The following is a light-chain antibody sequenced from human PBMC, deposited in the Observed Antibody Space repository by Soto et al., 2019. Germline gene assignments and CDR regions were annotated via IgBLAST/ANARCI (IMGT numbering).Light chain of an antibody. J-gene: IGKJ1*01. V-gene: IGKV3-20*01. Sequence: EIVLTQFPGTLSLSPGERATLSCRATQSVSATYLAWYQQKPGQAPRLLIYGASSRATGIPDRFSGSGSGADFTLAISRLEPEDFAVYYCHHYGSSPQTVGQGTKVEIK. CDR3: HHYGSSPQT. CDR2: GAS. CDR1: QSVSATY.